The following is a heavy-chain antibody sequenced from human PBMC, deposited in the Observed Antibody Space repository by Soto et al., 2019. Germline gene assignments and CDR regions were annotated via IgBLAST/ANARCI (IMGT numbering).Heavy chain of an antibody. J-gene: IGHJ4*02. Sequence: LRLSCAASGFTFSSYAMHWVRQAPGKGLEWVAVISYDGSNKYYADSVKGRFTISRDNSKNTLYLQMNSLRAEDTAVYYCAREFSGSYYFDYWGQGTLVTVSS. D-gene: IGHD1-26*01. CDR3: AREFSGSYYFDY. V-gene: IGHV3-30-3*01. CDR1: GFTFSSYA. CDR2: ISYDGSNK.